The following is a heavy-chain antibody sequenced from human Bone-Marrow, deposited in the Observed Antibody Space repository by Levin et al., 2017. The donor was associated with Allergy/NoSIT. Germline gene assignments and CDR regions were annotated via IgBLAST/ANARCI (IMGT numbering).Heavy chain of an antibody. D-gene: IGHD2-15*01. CDR1: GYSISSDYY. CDR2: IYHSGST. Sequence: NASETLSLTCAVSGYSISSDYYWGWIRQPPGEGLEWIGNIYHSGSTYYNPSLKSRVTISVDTSKNQFSLKVTSVTAADTAVYYCARTLGYCSGDSCHFYFDYWGRGTLVTVSS. J-gene: IGHJ4*02. V-gene: IGHV4-38-2*01. CDR3: ARTLGYCSGDSCHFYFDY.